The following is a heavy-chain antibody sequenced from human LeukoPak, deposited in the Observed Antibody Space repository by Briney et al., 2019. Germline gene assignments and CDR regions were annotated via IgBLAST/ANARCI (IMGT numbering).Heavy chain of an antibody. D-gene: IGHD2-21*01. CDR3: ARGCGGDCYYLDY. V-gene: IGHV4-30-4*08. CDR1: GGSISSGDYY. Sequence: SQTLSLTCTVSGGSISSGDYYWSWIRQPPGTGLEWIGYIYYSGSTYYNPSLKSRVTISVDTSKNQFSLKLSSVTAADTAVYYCARGCGGDCYYLDYWGQGTLVTVSS. CDR2: IYYSGST. J-gene: IGHJ4*02.